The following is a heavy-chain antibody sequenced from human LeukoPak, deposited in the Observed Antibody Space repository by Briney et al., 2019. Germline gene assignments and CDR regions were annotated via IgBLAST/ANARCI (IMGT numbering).Heavy chain of an antibody. CDR3: ARVITDYDTLDY. CDR1: GLTLSSYW. Sequence: GGSQRLSCAASGLTLSSYWMIWVRQAPGKGLEWVASIKQDGSEKYSVDSVKGRFTLSRDNAKSSLYLQMSSLRAEDTAVYYCARVITDYDTLDYWGQGTLVTVSS. D-gene: IGHD4-17*01. CDR2: IKQDGSEK. J-gene: IGHJ4*02. V-gene: IGHV3-7*01.